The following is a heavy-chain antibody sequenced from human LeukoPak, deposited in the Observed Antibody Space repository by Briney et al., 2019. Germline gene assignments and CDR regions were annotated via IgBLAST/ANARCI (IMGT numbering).Heavy chain of an antibody. D-gene: IGHD2-2*01. V-gene: IGHV4-59*12. CDR3: ARYHCSSTSCQYFDQ. CDR1: GDSINGYF. Sequence: SETLSLTCTVSGDSINGYFWSLIRQPPGKGLEWIGYIYYSGSTNYNPSLKSRVTISVDTSKNQFSLKLSSVTAADTAVYYCARYHCSSTSCQYFDQWGQGTLVTVSS. CDR2: IYYSGST. J-gene: IGHJ4*02.